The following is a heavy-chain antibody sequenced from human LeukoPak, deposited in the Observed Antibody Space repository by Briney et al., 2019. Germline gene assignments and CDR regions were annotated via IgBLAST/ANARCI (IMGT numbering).Heavy chain of an antibody. J-gene: IGHJ6*03. CDR1: GFTFSDYY. D-gene: IGHD3-10*01. V-gene: IGHV3-11*01. CDR2: ISSSGSTI. Sequence: PGGSLRLSCAASGFTFSDYYMSWIRQAPGKGLEWVSYISSSGSTIYYADSVKGRFTISRDNAKNSLYLQMNSLRTEDIALYYCAKDTYYYGSGSNYMDVWGKGTTVTVSS. CDR3: AKDTYYYGSGSNYMDV.